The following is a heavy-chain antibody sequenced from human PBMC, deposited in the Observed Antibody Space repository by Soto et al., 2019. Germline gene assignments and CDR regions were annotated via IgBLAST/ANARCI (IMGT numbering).Heavy chain of an antibody. CDR1: GGSMRTYY. J-gene: IGHJ6*02. V-gene: IGHV4-59*01. CDR3: AREYVPFYYGMDV. CDR2: IYYSGTT. Sequence: QVQLQESGPGLVKSSETLSLTCTVSGGSMRTYYWSWIRQPPGKGLGYIGYIYYSGTTIYNPSLKSRVTMSVDTSKNQFSLNLSSVTAADTAVYYCAREYVPFYYGMDVWGRGTTVTVSS. D-gene: IGHD3-16*01.